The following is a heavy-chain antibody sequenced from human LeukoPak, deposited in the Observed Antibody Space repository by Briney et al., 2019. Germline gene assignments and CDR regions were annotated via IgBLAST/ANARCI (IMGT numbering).Heavy chain of an antibody. D-gene: IGHD2-15*01. V-gene: IGHV4-30-2*01. CDR3: ARGYCSGGSCYNYYGMDV. J-gene: IGHJ6*02. CDR1: GGSISSGGYS. Sequence: SETLSLTCAVSGGSISSGGYSWSWIRQPPGKGLEWIGYIYHSGSTYYNPSLKGRVTISVDRSKNQFSLKLSSVTAADTAVYYCARGYCSGGSCYNYYGMDVWGQGTTVTVSS. CDR2: IYHSGST.